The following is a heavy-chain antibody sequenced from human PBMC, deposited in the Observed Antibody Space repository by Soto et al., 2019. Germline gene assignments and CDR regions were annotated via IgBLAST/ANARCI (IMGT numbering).Heavy chain of an antibody. D-gene: IGHD3-22*01. CDR1: GCTFRIFA. J-gene: IGHJ4*02. V-gene: IGHV3-23*01. CDR2: ITGSGNGT. CDR3: TSHSPDDMIRK. Sequence: LSCAASGCTFRIFAMNWVRQAPGKGLEWVSTITGSGNGTYYADSVKGRFSISRDESKNTAYLQMNSLKTEDTAVYYCTSHSPDDMIRKWGQGTLVTVSS.